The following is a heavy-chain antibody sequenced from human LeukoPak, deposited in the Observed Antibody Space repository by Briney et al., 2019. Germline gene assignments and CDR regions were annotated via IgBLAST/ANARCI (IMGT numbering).Heavy chain of an antibody. CDR2: IRSKAYGGTT. Sequence: GGSLRLSCTASGFTFGDYAMSWVRQAPGKGLEWVGFIRSKAYGGTTEYAASVKGRFTISRDDSKSIAYLQMNSLKTEDTAVYYCTRVYDSSGYHLSAFDIWGQGTMVTVSS. J-gene: IGHJ3*02. CDR1: GFTFGDYA. V-gene: IGHV3-49*04. D-gene: IGHD3-22*01. CDR3: TRVYDSSGYHLSAFDI.